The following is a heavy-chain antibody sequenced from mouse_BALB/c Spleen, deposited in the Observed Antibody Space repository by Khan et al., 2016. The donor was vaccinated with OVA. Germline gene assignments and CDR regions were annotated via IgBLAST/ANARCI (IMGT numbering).Heavy chain of an antibody. D-gene: IGHD2-14*01. CDR1: GYSITSDYA. Sequence: VQLKESGPGLVKPSQSLSLTCTVTGYSITSDYAWNWIRQFPGNKLEWMGYINYSGYTGYNPSLKRRISITRDTSKHQFFLQLNSVTTEDTATCYCKYRGAFWGEGTLVTVSA. CDR2: INYSGYT. J-gene: IGHJ3*01. CDR3: KYRGAF. V-gene: IGHV3-2*02.